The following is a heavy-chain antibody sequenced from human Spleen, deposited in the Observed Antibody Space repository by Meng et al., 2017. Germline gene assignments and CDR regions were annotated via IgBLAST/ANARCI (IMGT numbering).Heavy chain of an antibody. CDR3: RLAYCMGDCVDY. CDR1: GGSSSAYE. Sequence: QVQVQQWGAGLLKPPETLSLTFAFYGGSSSAYEWSWICQPPGKGLEWLGQINHSGSTNDNPSLKSRVTISMDTSRNQLSLKLSSVTAADTAVYYCRLAYCMGDCVDYWGQGTLVTVSS. D-gene: IGHD2-21*01. J-gene: IGHJ4*02. CDR2: INHSGST. V-gene: IGHV4-34*01.